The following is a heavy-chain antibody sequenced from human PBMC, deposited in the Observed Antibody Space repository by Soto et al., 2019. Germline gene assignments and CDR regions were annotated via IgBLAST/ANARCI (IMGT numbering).Heavy chain of an antibody. V-gene: IGHV4-39*01. CDR3: ARQIGYCSGGSCYYFDY. J-gene: IGHJ4*02. CDR2: IYYSGST. D-gene: IGHD2-15*01. CDR1: GGSISSSSYY. Sequence: SETLSLTCTVSGGSISSSSYYWGWIRQPPGKGLEWIGSIYYSGSTYYNPSLKSRVTISVDTSKNQFSLKLSSVTAADTAVYYCARQIGYCSGGSCYYFDYWGQGTLVTVSS.